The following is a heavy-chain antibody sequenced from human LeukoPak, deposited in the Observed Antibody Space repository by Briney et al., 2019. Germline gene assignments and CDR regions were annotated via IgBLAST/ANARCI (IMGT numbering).Heavy chain of an antibody. D-gene: IGHD3-16*01. CDR2: IYYSGST. Sequence: SETLSLTCTVSGGSLSSSSYYWGWIRQPPGKGLEWIGSIYYSGSTYYNPSLKSRVTISVDTSKNQFSLKLSSVTAADTAVYYCARAGGDPHLFDYWGQGTLVTVSS. J-gene: IGHJ4*02. CDR1: GGSLSSSSYY. V-gene: IGHV4-39*01. CDR3: ARAGGDPHLFDY.